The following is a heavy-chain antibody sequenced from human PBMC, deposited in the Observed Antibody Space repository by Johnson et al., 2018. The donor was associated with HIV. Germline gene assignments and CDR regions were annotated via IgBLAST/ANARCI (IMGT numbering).Heavy chain of an antibody. CDR3: AIGRGEFPRHAFDI. V-gene: IGHV3-66*01. CDR2: IYSGGST. Sequence: VQLVESGGGLVQPGGSLRLSCAASGFTVSSNYMSWVRQAPGKGLEWVSVIYSGGSTYYADSVKGRFTISKYNSRNTLFLHMNSLRADDTAVYYCAIGRGEFPRHAFDIWGQGTMVTVSS. D-gene: IGHD3-10*01. J-gene: IGHJ3*02. CDR1: GFTVSSNY.